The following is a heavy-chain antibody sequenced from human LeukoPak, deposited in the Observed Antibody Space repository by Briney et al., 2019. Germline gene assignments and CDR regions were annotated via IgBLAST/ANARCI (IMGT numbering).Heavy chain of an antibody. Sequence: SETLSLTCTVFGSSIRDSYWSWVRHSAGTGMQWIGRIHGIGSTNYDPSLKSRVIMSLATSKNQCSLSLSAVTAADTATYYCARIFDRDIWGQGTLVTVSP. CDR1: GSSIRDSY. J-gene: IGHJ3*02. CDR2: IHGIGST. D-gene: IGHD3-22*01. CDR3: ARIFDRDI. V-gene: IGHV4-4*07.